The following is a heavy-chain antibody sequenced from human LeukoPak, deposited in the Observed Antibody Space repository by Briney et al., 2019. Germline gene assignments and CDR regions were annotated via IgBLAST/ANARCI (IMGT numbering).Heavy chain of an antibody. V-gene: IGHV3-66*02. CDR1: GFTVITSF. CDR3: AKEDYGDYCFDY. CDR2: IYSDGTT. J-gene: IGHJ4*02. D-gene: IGHD4-17*01. Sequence: GGSLRLSCAASGFTVITSFMSWVRQAPGKGLEWVSVIYSDGTTYYADSVKGRFTISRDNSKNTLYLQMNSLRVEDTAVYYCAKEDYGDYCFDYWGQGTLVTVSS.